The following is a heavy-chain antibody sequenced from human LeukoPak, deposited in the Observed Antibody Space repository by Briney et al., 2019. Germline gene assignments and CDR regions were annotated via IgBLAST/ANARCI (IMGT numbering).Heavy chain of an antibody. CDR3: ASPNYYDSSGPFDY. CDR2: IIPIFGIA. CDR1: GGTFSSDA. V-gene: IGHV1-69*04. D-gene: IGHD3-22*01. J-gene: IGHJ4*02. Sequence: EASVKVSCKASGGTFSSDAISWVRQAPGQGLEWMGRIIPIFGIANYAQKFQGRVTITADKSTSTAYMELSSLRSEDTAVYYCASPNYYDSSGPFDYWGQGTLVTVSS.